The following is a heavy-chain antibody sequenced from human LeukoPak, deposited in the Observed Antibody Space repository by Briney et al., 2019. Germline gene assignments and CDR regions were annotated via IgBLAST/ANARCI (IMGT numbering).Heavy chain of an antibody. CDR2: ISSSGSTI. J-gene: IGHJ6*03. Sequence: GGSLRLSCAASGFTFSSYSMNWVRQAPGKGLEWVSYISSSGSTIYYADSVKGRFTISRDNAKNSLYLQMNSLKASDTAMYYCARQKVYGITEAGPAISYYYYYMDVWGKGTTVTISS. CDR1: GFTFSSYS. V-gene: IGHV3-48*04. D-gene: IGHD6-13*01. CDR3: ARQKVYGITEAGPAISYYYYYMDV.